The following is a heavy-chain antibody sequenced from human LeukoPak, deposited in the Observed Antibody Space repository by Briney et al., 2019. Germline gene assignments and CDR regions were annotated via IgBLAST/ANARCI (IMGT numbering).Heavy chain of an antibody. Sequence: PSETLSLTCAVYGGSFSGYYWSWIRQPPGKGLEWIGSIYYSGSTYYNLSLKSRVTISVDTPKNQFSLKLSSVTAADTAVYYCLSGWYYFDYWGQGTLVTVSS. CDR2: IYYSGST. CDR1: GGSFSGYY. J-gene: IGHJ4*02. CDR3: LSGWYYFDY. D-gene: IGHD6-19*01. V-gene: IGHV4-34*03.